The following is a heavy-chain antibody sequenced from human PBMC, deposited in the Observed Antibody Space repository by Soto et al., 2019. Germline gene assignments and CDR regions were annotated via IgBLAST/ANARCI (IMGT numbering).Heavy chain of an antibody. CDR3: EKEDGSGFKS. J-gene: IGHJ4*02. CDR2: IFPLLAMV. Sequence: QVHLVQSGAEMKKPGSSVKVSCKVSGGDLTNSGISWVRQAPGQGLEWMGGIFPLLAMVDYSQKFQGRVTITADESTNTAYIDLGILRSEDTAVYYCEKEDGSGFKSWGQGTLVIVSS. D-gene: IGHD5-12*01. V-gene: IGHV1-69*04. CDR1: GGDLTNSG.